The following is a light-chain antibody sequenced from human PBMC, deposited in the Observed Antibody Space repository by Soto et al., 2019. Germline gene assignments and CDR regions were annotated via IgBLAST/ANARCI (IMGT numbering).Light chain of an antibody. CDR1: SCDVGGYDY. J-gene: IGLJ1*01. CDR2: DVN. Sequence: QSARTQPASVSGSAGQSITISCTGTSCDVGGYDYVSWYQQLPGKAPKLLIYDVNNRPSGVSHRFSGSKSGNTAALTISGLQAEDEADYYCSPYTGSSTFVFGAGT. CDR3: SPYTGSSTFV. V-gene: IGLV2-14*01.